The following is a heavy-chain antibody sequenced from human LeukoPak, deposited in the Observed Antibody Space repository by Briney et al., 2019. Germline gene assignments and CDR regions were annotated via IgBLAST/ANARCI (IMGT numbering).Heavy chain of an antibody. CDR1: GGTFISYA. CDR2: IIPIFGTA. V-gene: IGHV1-69*05. Sequence: SVKVSCKASGGTFISYAISWVRQAPGQGLEWMGGIIPIFGTANYAQKFQGRVTITTDESTSTAYMELSSLRSEDTAVYYCARASYQGAGTTGDAFDIWGQGTMVTVSS. J-gene: IGHJ3*02. D-gene: IGHD1-1*01. CDR3: ARASYQGAGTTGDAFDI.